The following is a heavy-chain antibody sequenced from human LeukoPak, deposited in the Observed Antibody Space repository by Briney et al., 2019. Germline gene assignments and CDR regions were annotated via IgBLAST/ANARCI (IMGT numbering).Heavy chain of an antibody. CDR1: GGSISSGGYY. CDR2: IYHSGST. CDR3: AREISGSQAFDY. V-gene: IGHV4-30-2*01. Sequence: SETLSLTCTVSGGSISSGGYYWSWIRQPPGKGLEWIGYIYHSGSTYYNPSLKSRVTISVDWSKNQFSLKLSSVTAADTAVYYCAREISGSQAFDYWGQGTLVTVSS. D-gene: IGHD1-26*01. J-gene: IGHJ4*02.